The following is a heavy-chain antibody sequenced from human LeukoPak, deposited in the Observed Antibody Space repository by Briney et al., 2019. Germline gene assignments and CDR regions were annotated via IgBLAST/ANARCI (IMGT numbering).Heavy chain of an antibody. J-gene: IGHJ6*02. Sequence: GGSLRLSCAASGLTFSISAMNWVREAPGEGVEWVSDICGSGDTKYYADSVRGGFTISRENLKKTLYLKINSQTGEDRAIYYCAKGKSLPHYYYYGMDVWGQGTTVTASS. CDR1: GLTFSISA. CDR2: ICGSGDTK. CDR3: AKGKSLPHYYYYGMDV. V-gene: IGHV3-23*01.